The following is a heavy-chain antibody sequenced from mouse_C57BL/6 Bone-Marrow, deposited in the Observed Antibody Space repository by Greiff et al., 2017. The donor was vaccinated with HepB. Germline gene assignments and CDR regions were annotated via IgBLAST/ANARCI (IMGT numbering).Heavy chain of an antibody. D-gene: IGHD2-5*01. J-gene: IGHJ2*01. CDR2: ISSGGDYI. V-gene: IGHV5-9-1*02. Sequence: VQLKESGEGLVKPGGSLKLSCAASGFTFSSYAMSWVRQTPEKRLEWVAYISSGGDYIYYADTVKGRFTISRDNARNTLYLQRSSLKSEDTAMYYCTRDRGNSNFDYWGQGTTLTVSS. CDR1: GFTFSSYA. CDR3: TRDRGNSNFDY.